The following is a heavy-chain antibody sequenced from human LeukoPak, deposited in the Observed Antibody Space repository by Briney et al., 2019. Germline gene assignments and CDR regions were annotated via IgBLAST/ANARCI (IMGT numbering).Heavy chain of an antibody. V-gene: IGHV4-34*01. J-gene: IGHJ4*02. CDR2: INHSGST. CDR3: ARASSSSGWYHD. Sequence: SETLSLTCAVYGGSFSGYYWSWIRQPPGKGLEWIGEINHSGSTNYNPSLRSRVTISVDTSKNQFSLKLSSVTAADTAVYYCARASSSSGWYHDWGQGTLVTVSS. CDR1: GGSFSGYY. D-gene: IGHD6-19*01.